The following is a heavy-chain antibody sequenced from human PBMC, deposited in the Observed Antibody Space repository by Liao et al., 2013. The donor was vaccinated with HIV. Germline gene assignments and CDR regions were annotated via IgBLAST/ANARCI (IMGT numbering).Heavy chain of an antibody. CDR1: GDSITRYY. CDR2: MYTSGST. D-gene: IGHD2-15*01. CDR3: ARDGYCSGGSCSGGDAFDI. J-gene: IGHJ3*02. V-gene: IGHV4-4*07. Sequence: QVQLQESGPGLVKPSETLSLTCTVSGDSITRYYWSWIRQPAGKGLEWIGRMYTSGSTNYNPSLKSRVTMSVDTSKNQFSLKLSSVTAADTAVYYCARDGYCSGGSCSGGDAFDIWGQGTMVTVSS.